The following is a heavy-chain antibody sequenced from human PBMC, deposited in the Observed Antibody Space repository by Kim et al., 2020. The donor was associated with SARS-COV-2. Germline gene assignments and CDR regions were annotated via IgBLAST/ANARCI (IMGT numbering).Heavy chain of an antibody. Sequence: NNAGSVTDCADSVKGRFTVSRENAKNTLDLQMNSLRPEDTAVYYCTNLNEYWGQGILVTVSS. V-gene: IGHV3-74*01. CDR2: NNAGSVT. CDR3: TNLNEY. J-gene: IGHJ4*02.